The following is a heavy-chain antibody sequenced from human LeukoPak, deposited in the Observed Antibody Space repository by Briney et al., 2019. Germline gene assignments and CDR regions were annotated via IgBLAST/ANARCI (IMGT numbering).Heavy chain of an antibody. V-gene: IGHV3-11*01. CDR3: AKVWDYGDSSDGY. Sequence: PGGSLRLSCAASGFTFSDYYMSWIRQAPGKGLEWVSYISSSGSTIYYADSVKGRFTISRDNAKNSLYLQMNSLRAEDTAVYYCAKVWDYGDSSDGYWGQGTLVTVSS. J-gene: IGHJ4*02. CDR1: GFTFSDYY. D-gene: IGHD4-17*01. CDR2: ISSSGSTI.